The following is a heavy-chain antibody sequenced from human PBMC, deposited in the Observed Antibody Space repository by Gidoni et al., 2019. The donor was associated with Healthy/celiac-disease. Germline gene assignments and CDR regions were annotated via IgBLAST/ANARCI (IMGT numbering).Heavy chain of an antibody. CDR2: IIPIFGTA. Sequence: QAQLLQSGAEVKKPRSSVMVSCKAFVGTFRSYAISWVRQAPGQGLEWMGGIIPIFGTANYAQKFQGRVTITADESTSTAYMELSSLRSEDTAVYYCARGTMVRGVIIRLDYWGQGTLVTVSS. J-gene: IGHJ4*02. CDR1: VGTFRSYA. CDR3: ARGTMVRGVIIRLDY. V-gene: IGHV1-69*01. D-gene: IGHD3-10*01.